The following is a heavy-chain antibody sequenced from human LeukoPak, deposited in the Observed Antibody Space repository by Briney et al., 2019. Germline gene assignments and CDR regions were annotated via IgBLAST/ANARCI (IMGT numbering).Heavy chain of an antibody. Sequence: GGSLRLSCAASGFTFSSYGMHWVRQAPGKGLEWVAVISYDGSNKYYADSVKGRFTISRDNSKNTLYLQMNSLRAEDTAVYYCAKDRYYYGSGSSLDMDVWGQGTTVTVSS. D-gene: IGHD3-10*01. CDR1: GFTFSSYG. CDR3: AKDRYYYGSGSSLDMDV. CDR2: ISYDGSNK. V-gene: IGHV3-30*18. J-gene: IGHJ6*02.